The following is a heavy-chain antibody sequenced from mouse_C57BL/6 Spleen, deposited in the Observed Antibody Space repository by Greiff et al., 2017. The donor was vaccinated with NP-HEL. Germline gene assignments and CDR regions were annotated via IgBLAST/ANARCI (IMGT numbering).Heavy chain of an antibody. Sequence: VQLQQSGAELVRPGSSVKLSCKASGYTFTSYWMHWVKQRPIQGLEWIGNIDPSDSETHYNQKFKDKATLTVDKSSSTAYMQLSSLTSEDSAVYYCARSGSSHWYFDVWGTGTTVTVSS. CDR1: GYTFTSYW. D-gene: IGHD1-1*01. V-gene: IGHV1-52*01. CDR3: ARSGSSHWYFDV. CDR2: IDPSDSET. J-gene: IGHJ1*03.